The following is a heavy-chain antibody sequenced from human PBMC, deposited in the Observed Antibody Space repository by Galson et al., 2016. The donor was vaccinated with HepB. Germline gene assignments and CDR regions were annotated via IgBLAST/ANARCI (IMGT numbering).Heavy chain of an antibody. Sequence: SLRLSCAASGFTFTNAWMSWVRQAPGKGLEWVGRIRGKSDGGTTDYAAAVKGRFTISSDDSKNTLYLQMSSLTTEDTAVYYCTARAAKGGQGTLVTVSS. CDR3: TARAAK. V-gene: IGHV3-15*01. CDR1: GFTFTNAW. CDR2: IRGKSDGGTT. D-gene: IGHD2-15*01. J-gene: IGHJ4*02.